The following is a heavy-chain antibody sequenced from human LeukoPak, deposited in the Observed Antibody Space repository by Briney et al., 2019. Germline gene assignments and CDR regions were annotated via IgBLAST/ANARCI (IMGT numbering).Heavy chain of an antibody. D-gene: IGHD6-13*01. CDR1: GFTVSSNY. V-gene: IGHV3-23*01. Sequence: PGGSLRLSCAASGFTVSSNYMSWVRQAPGKGLEWVSGISGSGGNTYYADSVKGRFTISRDNSNNTLYLHMNSLRAEDTAVYYCARHSRGRWYVFDYWGQGTLVTVSS. J-gene: IGHJ4*02. CDR3: ARHSRGRWYVFDY. CDR2: ISGSGGNT.